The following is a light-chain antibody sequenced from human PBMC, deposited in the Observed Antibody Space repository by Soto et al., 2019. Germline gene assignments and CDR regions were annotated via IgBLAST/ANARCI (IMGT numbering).Light chain of an antibody. J-gene: IGKJ1*01. Sequence: DIQMTQSPSTLSGSVGDRVTITCRASQTISSWLAWYQQKPGKAPKLLISAASFLQSGVPSRFSGSGSGTDFTLTISSLQPEDFATYYCQQSYSTPWTFGQGTKVDIK. CDR2: AAS. CDR3: QQSYSTPWT. CDR1: QTISSW. V-gene: IGKV1-39*01.